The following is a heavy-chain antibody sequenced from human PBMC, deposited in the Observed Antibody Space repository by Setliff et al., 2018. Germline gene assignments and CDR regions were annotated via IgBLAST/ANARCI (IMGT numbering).Heavy chain of an antibody. CDR1: GVSINSLNW. CDR3: ARGQLAKLGYCFDY. J-gene: IGHJ4*02. CDR2: IYHDGPS. D-gene: IGHD7-27*01. Sequence: PSETLSLTCAVSGVSINSLNWWTWVRQPPGKGLEWIGEIYHDGPSVHYNPSLKSRVTMSVDTSKNQFSLKLSPVTAADTAVYYCARGQLAKLGYCFDYWGQGTLVTVSS. V-gene: IGHV4-4*02.